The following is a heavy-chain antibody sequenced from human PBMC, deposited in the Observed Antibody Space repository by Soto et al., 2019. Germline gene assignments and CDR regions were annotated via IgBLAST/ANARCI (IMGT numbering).Heavy chain of an antibody. V-gene: IGHV4-31*03. CDR3: ARASDYGSGSTQFDY. CDR2: IYYSGST. D-gene: IGHD3-10*01. CDR1: GGSISSGGYY. Sequence: SETLSLTCTVSGGSISSGGYYWSWIRQHPGKGLEWIGYIYYSGSTYYNPSLKSRVTISVDTSKNQFSLKLGSVTAADTAVYYCARASDYGSGSTQFDYWGQGTLVTVSS. J-gene: IGHJ4*02.